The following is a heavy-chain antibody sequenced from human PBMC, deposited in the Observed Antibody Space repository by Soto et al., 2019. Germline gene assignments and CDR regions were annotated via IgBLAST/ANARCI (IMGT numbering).Heavy chain of an antibody. Sequence: QVQLVESGGGVVQPGRSLRLSCAASGFSFSSYAMHWVRQAPGKGLEWVAVISYDGSTKYYADSVKGRVTISRDNSRNTLYLQMNSLRAEDTAVYCCARGMIVVARTDAFDIWGQGTMVTVSS. CDR3: ARGMIVVARTDAFDI. V-gene: IGHV3-30-3*01. J-gene: IGHJ3*02. D-gene: IGHD3-22*01. CDR2: ISYDGSTK. CDR1: GFSFSSYA.